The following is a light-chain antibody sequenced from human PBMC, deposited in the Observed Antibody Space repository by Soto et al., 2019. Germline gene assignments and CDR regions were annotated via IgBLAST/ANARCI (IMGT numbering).Light chain of an antibody. J-gene: IGLJ1*01. CDR3: SSFAGSNNFPYV. CDR1: SSDVGAYDY. V-gene: IGLV2-8*01. Sequence: QSVLTQPLSASGSPGQSVTISCTGTSSDVGAYDYVSWHQQHPGKAPKLMIYEINKRPSGVPDRFSGSKSGNTASLTVSGLQAEDEADYYCSSFAGSNNFPYVFGTGTKVTVL. CDR2: EIN.